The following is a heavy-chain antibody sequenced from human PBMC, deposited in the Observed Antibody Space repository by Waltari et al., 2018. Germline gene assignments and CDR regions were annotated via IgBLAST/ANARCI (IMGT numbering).Heavy chain of an antibody. Sequence: QVQLQESGPGLVKPSETLSLTCTVSGGSISSYYWSWIRQPPGKGLEWIGYIYYSGSTNYNPSLKSRVTISVDTSKNQFSLKLSSVTAADTAVYYCARGGIAARPIYFQHWGQGTLVTVSS. J-gene: IGHJ1*01. V-gene: IGHV4-59*01. CDR1: GGSISSYY. CDR3: ARGGIAARPIYFQH. CDR2: IYYSGST. D-gene: IGHD6-6*01.